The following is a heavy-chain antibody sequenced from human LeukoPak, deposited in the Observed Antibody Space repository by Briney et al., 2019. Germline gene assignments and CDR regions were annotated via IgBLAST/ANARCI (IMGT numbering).Heavy chain of an antibody. CDR1: GGSFSGYY. J-gene: IGHJ6*03. V-gene: IGHV4-34*01. Sequence: PSETLSLTCAVYGGSFSGYYWSWIRQPPGKGLEWIGEINHSGSTNYNPSLKSRVTISVDTSKNQFSLKLSSVTAADTAVYYCARGRGFWSGYYLYYYYYMDVWGKGTTVTVSS. CDR3: ARGRGFWSGYYLYYYYYMDV. CDR2: INHSGST. D-gene: IGHD3-3*01.